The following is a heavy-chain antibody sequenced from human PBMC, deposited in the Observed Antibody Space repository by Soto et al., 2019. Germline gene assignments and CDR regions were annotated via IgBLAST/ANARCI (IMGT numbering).Heavy chain of an antibody. J-gene: IGHJ6*02. D-gene: IGHD3-10*01. V-gene: IGHV4-34*01. CDR1: GGSFSGYY. CDR3: ARFGGPRRRGSPYCSGSYYTPSGYYYYGMDV. CDR2: INHSGST. Sequence: QVQLQQWGAGLLKPSETLSLTCAVYGGSFSGYYWSWIRQHPGKGLEWIGEINHSGSTNYNQSLKSRVTISVDTSKNQFSRKLSSVTAADTAVYYCARFGGPRRRGSPYCSGSYYTPSGYYYYGMDVWGQGTTVTVSS.